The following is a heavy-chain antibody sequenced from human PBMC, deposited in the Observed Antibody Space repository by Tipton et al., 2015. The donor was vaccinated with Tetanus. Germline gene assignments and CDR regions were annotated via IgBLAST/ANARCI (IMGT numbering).Heavy chain of an antibody. D-gene: IGHD3-3*01. Sequence: GLVKPSETLSLKCSVSGASMSRYYWSWIRQSPGKGLEWIAYISHSGSRYYTGSTTYNPSLKSRVALSVDMSKSEVSLRLSSVIAADTAVYYCARGGLTPYEKDYWGQGTLVTVSS. J-gene: IGHJ4*02. CDR3: ARGGLTPYEKDY. CDR1: GASMSRYY. CDR2: ISHSGSRYYTGST. V-gene: IGHV4-59*01.